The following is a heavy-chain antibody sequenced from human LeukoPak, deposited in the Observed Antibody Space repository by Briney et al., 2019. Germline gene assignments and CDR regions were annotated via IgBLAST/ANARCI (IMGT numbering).Heavy chain of an antibody. J-gene: IGHJ4*02. V-gene: IGHV3-9*01. CDR1: GFNFNDYA. Sequence: PGGSLRLSCAASGFNFNDYAMNWIRLAPGKGLEWVSGISWNSANIGYADSVKGRFTISKDNAKNSLYLQMNSLRPEDSALYYCGKDLSYGFLGRWGQGTLVTVSS. CDR2: ISWNSANI. D-gene: IGHD5-18*01. CDR3: GKDLSYGFLGR.